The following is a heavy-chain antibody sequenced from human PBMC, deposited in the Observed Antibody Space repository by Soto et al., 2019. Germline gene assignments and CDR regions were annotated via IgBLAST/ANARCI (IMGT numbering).Heavy chain of an antibody. CDR2: IYSGGTT. Sequence: GWSLRLSCAASVFIVSSNYMNWVRQAPGKGLEWVSAIYSGGTTNYADSVKGRFTISRDNSKNTLFLQMNSLRAEDTAVYYCARSGYCSGGSCYAYFHYGMDVWGQGTTVTVSS. CDR1: VFIVSSNY. V-gene: IGHV3-53*01. J-gene: IGHJ6*02. CDR3: ARSGYCSGGSCYAYFHYGMDV. D-gene: IGHD2-15*01.